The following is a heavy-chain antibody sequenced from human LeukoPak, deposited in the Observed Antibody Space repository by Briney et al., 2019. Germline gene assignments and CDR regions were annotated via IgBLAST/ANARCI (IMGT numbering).Heavy chain of an antibody. CDR1: GYTFTSYD. V-gene: IGHV1-8*01. Sequence: ASVKVSCKASGYTFTSYDINWVRQATGQGLEWMGWMSPNSGNTGYAQKFQGRVTMTRNTSISTAYMELSSLRSEDTAVYYCARGGDIVATTHFDYWGQGTLVTVSS. D-gene: IGHD5-12*01. CDR2: MSPNSGNT. CDR3: ARGGDIVATTHFDY. J-gene: IGHJ4*02.